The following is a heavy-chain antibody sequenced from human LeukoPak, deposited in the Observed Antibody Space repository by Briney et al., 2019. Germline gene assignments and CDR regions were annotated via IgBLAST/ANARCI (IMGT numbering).Heavy chain of an antibody. D-gene: IGHD2-2*01. CDR3: AREWRYCSSTSCPGAFDY. J-gene: IGHJ4*02. Sequence: ASVKVSCKASGGTFSSYAISWVRQAPGQGLEWMGGIIPIFGTANYAQKFQGRVTITTDESTSTAYMELSSLGSEDTAVYYCAREWRYCSSTSCPGAFDYWGQGTLVTVSS. V-gene: IGHV1-69*05. CDR2: IIPIFGTA. CDR1: GGTFSSYA.